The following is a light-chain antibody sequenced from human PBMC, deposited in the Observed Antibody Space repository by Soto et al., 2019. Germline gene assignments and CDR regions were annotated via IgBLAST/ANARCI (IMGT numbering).Light chain of an antibody. J-gene: IGKJ1*01. CDR1: QSVSSK. V-gene: IGKV3-15*01. CDR2: GAS. CDR3: QHYSTWLWT. Sequence: EIVMTQSPATLSVSQGERATLSCRASQSVSSKLAWYQQKPGQGPRLLIYGASTRATGIPARFSGSGSGTEFTLTISSLQSEAFAVYYCQHYSTWLWTFGQGTKVEIK.